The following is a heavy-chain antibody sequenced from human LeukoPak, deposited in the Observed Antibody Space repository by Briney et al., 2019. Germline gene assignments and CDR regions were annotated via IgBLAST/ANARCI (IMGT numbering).Heavy chain of an antibody. J-gene: IGHJ4*02. CDR1: GFTFSNYA. Sequence: PGGSLRLSCAGSGFTFSNYAMYWVRQAPGKGLENVAGIGSNGDSTYYANSVKGRFTISRDNSKNTLFLQMGSRRAEDMAVYYCARGKVVGATRPLDYWGQGTLVTVSS. D-gene: IGHD1-26*01. CDR2: IGSNGDST. V-gene: IGHV3-64*01. CDR3: ARGKVVGATRPLDY.